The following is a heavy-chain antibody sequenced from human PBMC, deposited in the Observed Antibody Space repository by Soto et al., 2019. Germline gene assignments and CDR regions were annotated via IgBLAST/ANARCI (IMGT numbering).Heavy chain of an antibody. J-gene: IGHJ4*01. Sequence: GGSLRLSCAASGFTVSRTYMTWVRQAPGTGLEWVSVIYSAGNTYYEYSVKGRITISRDNYRTTVYLHMNSLRAEDTAIYYCAPGACCVEVNAGLDHWGQGSLVTVSS. CDR1: GFTVSRTY. CDR2: IYSAGNT. D-gene: IGHD2-2*01. CDR3: APGACCVEVNAGLDH. V-gene: IGHV3-53*01.